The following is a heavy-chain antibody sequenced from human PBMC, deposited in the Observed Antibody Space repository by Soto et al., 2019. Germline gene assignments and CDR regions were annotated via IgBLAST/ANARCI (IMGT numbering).Heavy chain of an antibody. D-gene: IGHD5-12*01. J-gene: IGHJ4*02. CDR3: AREGDGYNYDY. CDR2: IIPIFGTNT. V-gene: IGHV1-69*05. CDR1: GATFSSYA. Sequence: SVKFSCKASGATFSSYAISWVRQAPGQGLEWMGGIIPIFGTNTGYAEEFQGRVTMTRDTSTSTVYTELSSLRFDDTAVYYCAREGDGYNYDYWGQGTQVTVSS.